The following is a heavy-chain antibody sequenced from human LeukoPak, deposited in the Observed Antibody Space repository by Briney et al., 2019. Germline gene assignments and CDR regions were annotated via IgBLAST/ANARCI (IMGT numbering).Heavy chain of an antibody. D-gene: IGHD3-10*01. CDR3: AKERYGSGSSGFDY. V-gene: IGHV3-23*01. J-gene: IGHJ4*02. CDR2: ISGSGGST. Sequence: PGGSLRLSCAASGFTFSSFAVTWVRQSPGKGLEWVSAISGSGGSTYYADSVKGRFTISRDNSKNTLYLQMNSLRAEDTAVYYCAKERYGSGSSGFDYWGQGTLVTVSS. CDR1: GFTFSSFA.